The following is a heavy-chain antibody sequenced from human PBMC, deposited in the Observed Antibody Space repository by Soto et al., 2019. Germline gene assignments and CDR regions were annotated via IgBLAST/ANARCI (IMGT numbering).Heavy chain of an antibody. Sequence: GASVKVSCKASGYTFTSYDINWWRQATGQGLEGRGGMNPNSGNTGYAQKFQGRVTMTRNTSISTAYMELSSLRSEDTAVYYCARGGFGYCSSTSCLYYYYYYMDVWGKGTTVTVSS. CDR1: GYTFTSYD. CDR2: MNPNSGNT. CDR3: ARGGFGYCSSTSCLYYYYYYMDV. J-gene: IGHJ6*03. V-gene: IGHV1-8*01. D-gene: IGHD2-2*03.